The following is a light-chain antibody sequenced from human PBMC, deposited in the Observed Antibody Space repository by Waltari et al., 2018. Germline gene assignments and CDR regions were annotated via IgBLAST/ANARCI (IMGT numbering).Light chain of an antibody. CDR1: SSYVGSYNL. J-gene: IGLJ2*01. Sequence: QSALTQPASVSGSPGQSITVSCPGNSSYVGSYNLVSCYQQHPGKAPKLLIFEVSQLPSGISNRFSGSKSGNTASLTVSGLQAEDGADYYCSSYAGNRSVVFGGGTKLTVL. V-gene: IGLV2-23*02. CDR2: EVS. CDR3: SSYAGNRSVV.